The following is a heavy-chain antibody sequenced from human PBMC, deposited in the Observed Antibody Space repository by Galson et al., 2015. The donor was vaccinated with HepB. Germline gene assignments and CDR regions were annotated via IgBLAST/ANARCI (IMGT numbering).Heavy chain of an antibody. J-gene: IGHJ4*02. CDR1: GFTFSGAW. CDR3: ATVRFGGSWELHY. Sequence: SLRLSCATSGFTFSGAWMSWVRQAPGKGLEWVGRIKSITDGGTIDYAAPVKGRFIISRDDFKNTLYLQMNSLKTEDTAVYYCATVRFGGSWELHYWGQGTLVTVSS. V-gene: IGHV3-15*01. D-gene: IGHD1-26*01. CDR2: IKSITDGGTI.